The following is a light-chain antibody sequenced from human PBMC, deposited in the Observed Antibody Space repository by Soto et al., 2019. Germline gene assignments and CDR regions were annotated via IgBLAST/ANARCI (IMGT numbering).Light chain of an antibody. CDR2: DTS. Sequence: QAVVTQEPSLTVSPGGTVTLTCGSSTGAVTSGHWPYWFQQKPGQVPRALIYDTSNKYSWTPARFSGSLLGGIPALILSGARHEDEADYCWSLSYSGVRVFGGGTKLTVL. J-gene: IGLJ3*02. V-gene: IGLV7-46*01. CDR1: TGAVTSGHW. CDR3: SLSYSGVRV.